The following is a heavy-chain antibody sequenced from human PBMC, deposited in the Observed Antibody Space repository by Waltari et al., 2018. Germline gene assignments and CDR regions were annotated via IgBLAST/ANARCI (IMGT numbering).Heavy chain of an antibody. CDR1: GGSISSYY. CDR2: SNYSGST. D-gene: IGHD3-10*01. CDR3: AGVDRKSGTHYFDY. Sequence: QVQLQESGPGLVKPSETLSLTCTVSGGSISSYYWSWIRQPPGKGLEWIGYSNYSGSTTFHPSLKSRVTISVDTSKSQFSRKLSSVTAADTAVYYCAGVDRKSGTHYFDYWGQGTLVTVSS. V-gene: IGHV4-59*01. J-gene: IGHJ4*02.